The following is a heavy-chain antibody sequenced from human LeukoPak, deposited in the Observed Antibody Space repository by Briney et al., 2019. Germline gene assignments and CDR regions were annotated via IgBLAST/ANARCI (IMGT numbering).Heavy chain of an antibody. Sequence: GGSLRLSCAASGFTFSSSSMKWVRQAPGKGLEWVSSISSSSTYIDYADSVKGRFTISRDNAKNSMYLQMNSLRAEDTAVYYCASCSLQLVQDYWGQGTLVTVSS. D-gene: IGHD6-13*01. CDR3: ASCSLQLVQDY. CDR1: GFTFSSSS. CDR2: ISSSSTYI. V-gene: IGHV3-21*01. J-gene: IGHJ4*02.